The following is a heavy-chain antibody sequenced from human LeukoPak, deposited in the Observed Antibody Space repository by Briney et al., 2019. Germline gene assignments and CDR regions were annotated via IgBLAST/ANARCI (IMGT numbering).Heavy chain of an antibody. V-gene: IGHV4-30-2*01. Sequence: MASETLSLTCTVSGASINSGGYSWSWIRQPPGKGLEWIGYIYHSGSTYYNPSLKSRVTISVDRSKNQFSLKLSSVTAADSAVYYCAREGRDGYNYPFSFDYWGQGTLVTVSS. CDR2: IYHSGST. J-gene: IGHJ4*02. D-gene: IGHD5-24*01. CDR3: AREGRDGYNYPFSFDY. CDR1: GASINSGGYS.